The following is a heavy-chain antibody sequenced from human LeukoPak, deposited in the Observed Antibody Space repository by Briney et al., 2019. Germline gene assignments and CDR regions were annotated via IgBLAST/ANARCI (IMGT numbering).Heavy chain of an antibody. CDR2: ISSSSSYT. CDR1: GFTFSDYY. D-gene: IGHD6-19*01. Sequence: GGSLRLSCAASGFTFSDYYMSWIRQAPGKGLEWVSYISSSSSYTNYADSVKGRFTISRGNAKNSLYLQMNSLRAEDTAVYYCARGPVAGKDYWGQGILVTVSS. V-gene: IGHV3-11*06. CDR3: ARGPVAGKDY. J-gene: IGHJ4*02.